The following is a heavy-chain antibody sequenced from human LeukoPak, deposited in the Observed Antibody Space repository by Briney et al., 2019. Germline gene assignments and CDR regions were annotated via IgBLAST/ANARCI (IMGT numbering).Heavy chain of an antibody. D-gene: IGHD4-17*01. CDR2: ISGSGGST. Sequence: GGSLRLSCAASGFTFSSYAMSWVRQAPGKGLEWVSVISGSGGSTYYADSVKGRFTISRDNSKNTLYLQMNSLRAEDTAVYYCAKDLYGDYVYYFDYWGQGTLVTVSS. J-gene: IGHJ4*02. CDR3: AKDLYGDYVYYFDY. CDR1: GFTFSSYA. V-gene: IGHV3-23*01.